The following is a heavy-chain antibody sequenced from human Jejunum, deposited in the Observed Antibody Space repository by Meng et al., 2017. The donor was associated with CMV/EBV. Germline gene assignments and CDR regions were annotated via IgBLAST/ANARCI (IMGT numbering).Heavy chain of an antibody. CDR1: GVTFSTYA. CDR3: AVTMTRGDTVDSLDF. J-gene: IGHJ4*02. CDR2: IYSRGSIT. D-gene: IGHD3-10*01. V-gene: IGHV3-23*03. Sequence: GVTFSTYAMSWVRQAPGKGLEWVSVIYSRGSITYYADSVKGRFTISRDNSKNTLYLQMNRLRAEDTAVYYCAVTMTRGDTVDSLDFWGQGTLVTVS.